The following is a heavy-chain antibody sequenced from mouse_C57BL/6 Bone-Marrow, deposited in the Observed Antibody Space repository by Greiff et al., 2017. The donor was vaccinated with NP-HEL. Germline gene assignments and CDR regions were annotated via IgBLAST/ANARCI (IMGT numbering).Heavy chain of an antibody. J-gene: IGHJ2*01. CDR2: IRSKSNNYAT. V-gene: IGHV10-1*01. D-gene: IGHD2-3*01. Sequence: EVHLVESGGGLVQPKGSLKLSCAASGFSFNTYAMNWVRQAPGKGLEWVARIRSKSNNYATYYADSVKDRFTISRDDSESMLYLQMNNLKTEDTAMYYCVRDGYYFDYWGQGTTLTVSS. CDR3: VRDGYYFDY. CDR1: GFSFNTYA.